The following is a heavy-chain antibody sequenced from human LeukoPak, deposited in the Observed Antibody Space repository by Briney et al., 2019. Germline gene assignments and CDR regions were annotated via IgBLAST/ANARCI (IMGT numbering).Heavy chain of an antibody. CDR2: IRYDGSKK. D-gene: IGHD3-22*01. Sequence: GGSLRLSCAASGFSFSSYAMHWVRQAPGKGLEWVSFIRYDGSKKYYADSVKGRFTISRDNSKNTLYLQMNSLRAEDTAVYYCAKDRYDSSGYGLDYWGQGTLVTVSS. J-gene: IGHJ4*02. CDR1: GFSFSSYA. V-gene: IGHV3-30*02. CDR3: AKDRYDSSGYGLDY.